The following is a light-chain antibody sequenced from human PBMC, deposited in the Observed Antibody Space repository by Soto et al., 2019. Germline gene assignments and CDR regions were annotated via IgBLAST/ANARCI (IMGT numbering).Light chain of an antibody. CDR3: QQYVTAFRS. CDR1: QSISSW. CDR2: KAS. V-gene: IGKV1-5*03. Sequence: DIHMTQSPSTLSASVGDRVTITFRASQSISSWLAWYQQKPGTAPKLLIYKASSLQSGVPSRFSGSGSGTEFTLTISSLQPDDFATYYCQQYVTAFRSFGQGTRWIS. J-gene: IGKJ1*01.